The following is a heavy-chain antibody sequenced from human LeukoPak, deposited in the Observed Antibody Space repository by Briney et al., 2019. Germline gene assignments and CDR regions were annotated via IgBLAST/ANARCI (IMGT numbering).Heavy chain of an antibody. CDR2: ISYDGSNK. V-gene: IGHV3-30*14. J-gene: IGHJ4*02. CDR1: GFTFSSYA. Sequence: PGRSLRLSCAASGFTFSSYAMHWVRQAPGKGLEWVAVISYDGSNKYYADSVKGRFTISRDNSKNTLYLQMNSLRAEDTAVYYCARADYAYFDYWGQGTLVTVSS. CDR3: ARADYAYFDY. D-gene: IGHD4-17*01.